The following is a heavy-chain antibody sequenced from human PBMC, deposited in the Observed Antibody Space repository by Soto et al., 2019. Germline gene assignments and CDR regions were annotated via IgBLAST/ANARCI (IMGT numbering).Heavy chain of an antibody. CDR3: ARDKDIVVVPAAPGGWFDP. CDR1: GFTFSSYS. V-gene: IGHV3-21*01. CDR2: ISSSSSYI. D-gene: IGHD2-2*01. Sequence: ESGGGLVKPGGSLRLSCAASGFTFSSYSMNWVRQAPGKGLEWVSSISSSSSYIYYADSVKGRFTISRDNAKNSLYLQMNSLRAEDTAVYYCARDKDIVVVPAAPGGWFDPWGQGTLVTVSS. J-gene: IGHJ5*02.